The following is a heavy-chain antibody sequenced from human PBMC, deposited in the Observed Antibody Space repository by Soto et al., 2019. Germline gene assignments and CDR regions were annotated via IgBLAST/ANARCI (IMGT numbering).Heavy chain of an antibody. CDR2: IYWNDDK. J-gene: IGHJ3*01. D-gene: IGHD1-1*01. Sequence: QITLKGSGPTLVKPTQTLTLTCTLSGISLSTSGVGLGWIRQTPGKALEWLALIYWNDDKHYSPSLKSRLTITKDTSKNQAVLTMTNMDPMDTATYYCARGLATLPGFAFDFWGQGTVVTVSS. V-gene: IGHV2-5*01. CDR3: ARGLATLPGFAFDF. CDR1: GISLSTSGVG.